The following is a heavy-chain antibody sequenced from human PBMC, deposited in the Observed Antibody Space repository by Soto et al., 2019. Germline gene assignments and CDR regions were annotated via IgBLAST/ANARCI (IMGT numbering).Heavy chain of an antibody. V-gene: IGHV3-30*03. CDR1: GFTFSSYG. Sequence: GGSLRLSCAASGFTFSSYGMHWVRQAPGKGLGWVAVISYDGSNKYYADSVKGRFTISRDNSKNTLYLQMNSLRAEDTAVYYCARLGYYDSSGAFDYWGQGTLVTVSS. D-gene: IGHD3-22*01. CDR3: ARLGYYDSSGAFDY. J-gene: IGHJ4*02. CDR2: ISYDGSNK.